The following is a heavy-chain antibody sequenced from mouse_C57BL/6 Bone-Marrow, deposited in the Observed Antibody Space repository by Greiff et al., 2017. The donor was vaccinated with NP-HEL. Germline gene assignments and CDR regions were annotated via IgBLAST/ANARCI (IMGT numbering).Heavy chain of an antibody. CDR1: GFTFSDYG. V-gene: IGHV5-17*01. CDR2: ISSGSSTI. CDR3: ARLYYGYDEYAMDY. Sequence: EVKLMESGGGLVKPGGSLKLSCAASGFTFSDYGMHWVRQAPEKGLEWVAYISSGSSTIYYADTVKGRFTISRDNAKHTLFLQMTSLRSEDTAMYYCARLYYGYDEYAMDYWGQGTSVTVSS. J-gene: IGHJ4*01. D-gene: IGHD2-2*01.